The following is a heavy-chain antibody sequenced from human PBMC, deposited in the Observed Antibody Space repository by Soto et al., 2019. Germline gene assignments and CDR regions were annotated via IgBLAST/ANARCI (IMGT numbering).Heavy chain of an antibody. Sequence: SETLSLTCAVYDGSFSDYSWNWIRQPPGKGLEWIGEIHQSGSTNYNPSLKSRITISIDTSKNQFSLQLRSVTAADTAVYYCASGLVTTLHYWGQGALVTVSS. D-gene: IGHD4-17*01. V-gene: IGHV4-34*01. CDR1: DGSFSDYS. J-gene: IGHJ4*02. CDR3: ASGLVTTLHY. CDR2: IHQSGST.